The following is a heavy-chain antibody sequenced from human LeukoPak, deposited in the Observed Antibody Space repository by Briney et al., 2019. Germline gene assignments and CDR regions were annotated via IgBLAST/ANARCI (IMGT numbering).Heavy chain of an antibody. V-gene: IGHV3-23*01. J-gene: IGHJ4*02. Sequence: PGGSLRLSCAASGFTFSSYGMSWVRQAPGKGLEWVSAISGSGGSTYYADSVKGRFTISRDNSKNTLYLQMNSLRAEDTAVYYCAAVGRDGYNSGRFDYWGQGTLVTVSS. CDR3: AAVGRDGYNSGRFDY. CDR1: GFTFSSYG. CDR2: ISGSGGST. D-gene: IGHD5-24*01.